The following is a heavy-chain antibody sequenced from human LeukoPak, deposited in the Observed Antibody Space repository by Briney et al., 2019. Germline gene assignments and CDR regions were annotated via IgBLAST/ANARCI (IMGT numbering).Heavy chain of an antibody. D-gene: IGHD4-17*01. CDR1: GFTVSSNY. CDR2: IYSCGST. V-gene: IGHV3-66*01. J-gene: IGHJ4*02. Sequence: GGSLRLSCVVSGFTVSSNYMSWVRQPPGKGLEWVSLIYSCGSTNYGDSVKGRFTISRDNSKNTLYLQMNSLRAEDTAVYYCARGQSNGDYGLDYWGQGTLVTVSS. CDR3: ARGQSNGDYGLDY.